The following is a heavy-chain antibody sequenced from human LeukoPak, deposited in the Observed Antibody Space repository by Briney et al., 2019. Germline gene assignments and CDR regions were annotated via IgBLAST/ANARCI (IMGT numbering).Heavy chain of an antibody. D-gene: IGHD2-2*01. CDR3: ATDRYDIASDY. J-gene: IGHJ4*02. Sequence: GGSLRLSCAASGFTFSSYAMNWVRQAPGKGLEWVAVISYDGSKKYYADSVKGRFTISRDNSKNTLYLQMNSLRAEDTAVYYCATDRYDIASDYWGQGTLVTVSS. CDR1: GFTFSSYA. V-gene: IGHV3-30-3*01. CDR2: ISYDGSKK.